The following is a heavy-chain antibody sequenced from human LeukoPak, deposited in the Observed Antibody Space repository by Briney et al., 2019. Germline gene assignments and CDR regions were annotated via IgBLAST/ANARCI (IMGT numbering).Heavy chain of an antibody. V-gene: IGHV4-31*03. D-gene: IGHD3-3*01. CDR2: IYYSGST. CDR1: GGSISSGGYY. CDR3: ARVVRAITIFGVATQFDP. Sequence: PSQTLSLTCTVSGGSISSGGYYWSWIRQHPGTGLEWIGYIYYSGSTYYNPSLKSRVTISVDTSKNQFSLKLSSVTAADTAVYYCARVVRAITIFGVATQFDPWGQGTLVTVSS. J-gene: IGHJ5*02.